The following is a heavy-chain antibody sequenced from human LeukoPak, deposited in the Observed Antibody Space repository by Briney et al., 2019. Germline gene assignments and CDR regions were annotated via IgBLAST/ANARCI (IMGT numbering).Heavy chain of an antibody. J-gene: IGHJ6*02. V-gene: IGHV1-69*13. CDR1: GGTFSSYA. Sequence: SVKVSCKASGGTFSSYAISWVRQAPGPGLEWMGGIIPIFGTANYAQMFQGRVTITADESASTAYMELSSLRSEDTAVSYCARELGYCSSTSCYVYYYYYGMDVWGQGTTVTVSS. CDR3: ARELGYCSSTSCYVYYYYYGMDV. CDR2: IIPIFGTA. D-gene: IGHD2-2*01.